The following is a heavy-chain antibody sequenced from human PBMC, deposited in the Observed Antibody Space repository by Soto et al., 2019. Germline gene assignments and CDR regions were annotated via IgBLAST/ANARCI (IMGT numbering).Heavy chain of an antibody. CDR1: GGSMSSGGYS. J-gene: IGHJ6*02. D-gene: IGHD1-26*01. CDR2: IYHSGST. CDR3: AGRGATFYYYYGMDV. V-gene: IGHV4-30-2*01. Sequence: PSGSLSLTCAVSGGSMSSGGYSWSWIRQPPGKGLEWIGYIYHSGSTYYNPSLKSRVTISVDRSKNQFSLKLSSVTAADTAVYYCAGRGATFYYYYGMDVWGQGTTVTVSS.